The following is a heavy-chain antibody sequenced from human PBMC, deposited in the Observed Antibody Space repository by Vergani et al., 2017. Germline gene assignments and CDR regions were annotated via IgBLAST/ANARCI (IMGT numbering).Heavy chain of an antibody. Sequence: QVKLQESGPGLVKPSETLFLTCSVSGDSISSGVYYWSWIRQPPGKGLEWIGEINHSGSTNYNPSLKSRVTISVDTSKNQFSLKLSSVTAADTAVYYCARAGAPGKRLWFGGRWVDYWGQGTLVTVSS. CDR1: GDSISSGVYY. J-gene: IGHJ4*02. V-gene: IGHV4-39*07. D-gene: IGHD3-10*01. CDR3: ARAGAPGKRLWFGGRWVDY. CDR2: INHSGST.